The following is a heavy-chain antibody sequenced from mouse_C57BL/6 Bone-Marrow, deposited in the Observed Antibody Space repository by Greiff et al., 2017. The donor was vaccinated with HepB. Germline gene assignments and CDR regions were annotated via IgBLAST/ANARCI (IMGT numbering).Heavy chain of an antibody. V-gene: IGHV1-4*01. CDR3: ARTVYYGPSGYAMDY. D-gene: IGHD2-1*01. CDR2: INPSSGYT. J-gene: IGHJ4*01. CDR1: GYTFTSYT. Sequence: QVHVKQSGAELARPGASVKMSCKASGYTFTSYTMHWVKQRPGQGLEWIGYINPSSGYTKYNQKFKDKATLTADKSSSTAYMQLSSLTSEDSAVYYCARTVYYGPSGYAMDYWGQGTSVTVSS.